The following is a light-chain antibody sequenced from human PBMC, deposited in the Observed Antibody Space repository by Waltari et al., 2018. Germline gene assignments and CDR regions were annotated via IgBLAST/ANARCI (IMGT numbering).Light chain of an antibody. V-gene: IGKV1-5*01. CDR1: EAINKG. J-gene: IGKJ1*01. CDR2: DAS. Sequence: DTQLSQFPSTLAASVGDRVTITWRAREAINKGLAWYQQKPGKAPKVLIYDASTLQSGVPSRFSGSGSGTEFTLTIDSLQPDDFATYYCQQYNRFSPFGQGTNVEVK. CDR3: QQYNRFSP.